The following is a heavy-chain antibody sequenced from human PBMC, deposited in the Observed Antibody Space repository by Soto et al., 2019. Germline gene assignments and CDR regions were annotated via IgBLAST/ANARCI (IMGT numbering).Heavy chain of an antibody. CDR1: GFTFSSYA. J-gene: IGHJ6*02. Sequence: GGSLRLSCAASGFTFSSYAMHWVRQAPGKGLEWVAVISYDGSNKYYADSVKGRFTISRDNSKNTLYLQMNSLRAEDTAVYYCARDEIDIVVVPAAVLSYYYYGMDVWGQGTRVTVSS. D-gene: IGHD2-2*01. CDR2: ISYDGSNK. CDR3: ARDEIDIVVVPAAVLSYYYYGMDV. V-gene: IGHV3-30-3*01.